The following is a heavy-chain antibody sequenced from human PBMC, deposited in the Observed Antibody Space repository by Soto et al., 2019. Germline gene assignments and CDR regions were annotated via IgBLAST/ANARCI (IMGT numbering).Heavy chain of an antibody. J-gene: IGHJ4*02. Sequence: PSETLSLTCTVSGDSMSGFYWSWIRQTPGKGLEWIGYINYVGRTSYYSPSLQSRVTISLDSSKNQFSLILSSVTAADTAVYFCARFRRNYFDYWGQGTQVTFSS. V-gene: IGHV4-59*01. CDR3: ARFRRNYFDY. CDR2: INYVGRTS. CDR1: GDSMSGFY. D-gene: IGHD3-10*01.